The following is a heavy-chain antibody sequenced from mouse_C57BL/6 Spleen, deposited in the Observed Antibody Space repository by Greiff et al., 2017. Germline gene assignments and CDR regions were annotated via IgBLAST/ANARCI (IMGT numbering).Heavy chain of an antibody. J-gene: IGHJ2*01. CDR2: INHSSGYT. CDR3: AKLDNDASWYFDY. CDR1: GYSFTSYW. Sequence: VQLQQSGAELAKPGASVKLSCKASGYSFTSYWMHWVKQSPGKGLEWIGYINHSSGYTKYNQKFKDKTTLTADKFSSNANMQLRNLTYEYSAVYYCAKLDNDASWYFDYWGQGTTLTVSS. V-gene: IGHV1-7*01. D-gene: IGHD2-4*01.